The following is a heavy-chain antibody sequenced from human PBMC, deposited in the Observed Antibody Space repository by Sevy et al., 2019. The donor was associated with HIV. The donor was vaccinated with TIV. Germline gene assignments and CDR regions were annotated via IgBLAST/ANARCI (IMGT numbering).Heavy chain of an antibody. D-gene: IGHD5-18*01. CDR3: AKDREYSCGYGRNWFDP. Sequence: GGSLRLSCAASGFTFSSYAMSWVRQAPGKGLEWVSAISGSGGSTYYADSVKGRFTISRDNSKNTLYLQMNSLRAEDTAGYYCAKDREYSCGYGRNWFDPWGQGTLVTVSS. J-gene: IGHJ5*02. CDR1: GFTFSSYA. V-gene: IGHV3-23*01. CDR2: ISGSGGST.